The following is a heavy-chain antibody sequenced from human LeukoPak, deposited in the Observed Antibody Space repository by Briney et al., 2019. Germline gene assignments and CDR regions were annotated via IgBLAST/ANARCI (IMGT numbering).Heavy chain of an antibody. CDR2: ISGSDYA. D-gene: IGHD3-9*01. Sequence: PGGSLRLSCAASGFTFSNYAMGWVRQAPGKGLEWVSGISGSDYAYYTDSVKGRFTISRDNSKNTLYLQMNTLRPEDTAVYYCAKGVRYLDWWILDYWGQGTLVPVSS. J-gene: IGHJ4*02. CDR3: AKGVRYLDWWILDY. CDR1: GFTFSNYA. V-gene: IGHV3-23*01.